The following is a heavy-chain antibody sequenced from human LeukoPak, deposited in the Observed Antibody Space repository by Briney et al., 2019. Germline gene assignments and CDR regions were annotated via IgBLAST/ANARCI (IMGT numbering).Heavy chain of an antibody. J-gene: IGHJ4*02. CDR1: GFTFSRFG. Sequence: GRSLRLSCAASGFTFSRFGMHWVRQAPGRGLEWVAVIWYDGGNKYYADSVKGRFTISRDNSKNTLYLEMNSLRAEDTAVYYCARAMTSWGQGTLVTVSS. CDR2: IWYDGGNK. V-gene: IGHV3-33*01. CDR3: ARAMTS. D-gene: IGHD4-11*01.